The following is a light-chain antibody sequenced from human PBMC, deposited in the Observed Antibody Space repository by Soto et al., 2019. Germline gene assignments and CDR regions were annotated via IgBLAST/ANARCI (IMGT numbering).Light chain of an antibody. Sequence: QSVLTQPPSASGSPGQSVTISCAGTSSDVGGYNYVSWYQQYPGKVPKLMIYEVSERPSGVPDRFSGSKSGNTAFLTVPGLQAEDEADYYCLSYADTAYVFGTGTKLTVL. V-gene: IGLV2-8*01. CDR3: LSYADTAYV. CDR1: SSDVGGYNY. J-gene: IGLJ1*01. CDR2: EVS.